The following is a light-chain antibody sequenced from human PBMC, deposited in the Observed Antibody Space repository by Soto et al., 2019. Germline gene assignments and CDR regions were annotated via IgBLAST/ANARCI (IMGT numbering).Light chain of an antibody. CDR1: QSVSSNY. V-gene: IGKV3-20*01. CDR3: QQYGSSPTWT. CDR2: GAS. J-gene: IGKJ1*01. Sequence: ESVLTQSPGTLSLSPGARATLSCRASQSVSSNYLAWYQQKPGQAPRLLIYGASTRATGIPDRFSGSGSGTDFTLTISRLEPDDSAVYYGQQYGSSPTWTFGQGTKVEIK.